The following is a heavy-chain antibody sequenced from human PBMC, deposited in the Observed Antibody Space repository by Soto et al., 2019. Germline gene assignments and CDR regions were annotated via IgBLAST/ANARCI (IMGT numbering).Heavy chain of an antibody. J-gene: IGHJ6*02. CDR2: ISYAGSNK. Sequence: QVPLVESGGGVVQPGRSLRLSCAASGFTFSSYAMHWVRQAPGKGLEWVPVISYAGSNKYYADSVKGRFTMSRDNSKNTLYLQMNSLGAEDTAVYYCARTPRGQWELPYHYYGMDVWGQGTTVTVSS. V-gene: IGHV3-30-3*01. CDR1: GFTFSSYA. CDR3: ARTPRGQWELPYHYYGMDV. D-gene: IGHD1-26*01.